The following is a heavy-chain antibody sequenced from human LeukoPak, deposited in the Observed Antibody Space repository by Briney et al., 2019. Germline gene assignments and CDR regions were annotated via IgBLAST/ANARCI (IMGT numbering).Heavy chain of an antibody. J-gene: IGHJ4*02. Sequence: PGGSLRLSCAASGFTFNSYAFNWVRQAPGKGLEWVANIKQDGSEKYYVDSVKGRFTISRDNAKNTLYLQMNSLRAEDTAVYYCAIGSSSLWGQGTLVTVSS. CDR1: GFTFNSYA. CDR3: AIGSSSL. V-gene: IGHV3-7*01. D-gene: IGHD6-13*01. CDR2: IKQDGSEK.